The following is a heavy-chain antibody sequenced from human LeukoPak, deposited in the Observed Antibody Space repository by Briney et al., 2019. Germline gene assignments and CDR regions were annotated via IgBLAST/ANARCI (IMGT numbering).Heavy chain of an antibody. Sequence: PGGSLRLSCAASGFTFSSYGMHWVRQAPGKGLEWVAVIWYDGSNKYYADSVKGRFTISRDNSKNTLYLQMNSLRAEDTAVYYCATIPAPDPFDIWGQGTMVTVSS. CDR1: GFTFSSYG. J-gene: IGHJ3*02. V-gene: IGHV3-33*01. D-gene: IGHD2-2*01. CDR3: ATIPAPDPFDI. CDR2: IWYDGSNK.